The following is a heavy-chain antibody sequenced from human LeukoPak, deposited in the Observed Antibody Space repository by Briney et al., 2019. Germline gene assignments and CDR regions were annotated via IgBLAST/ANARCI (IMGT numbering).Heavy chain of an antibody. Sequence: GGSLRLSCVVSGLTFSASDMHWVRRASGKGLEWVGRVQTKPNSYATAYAASLKGRFTISRDDSINTAYLQMNSLRAEDTAVYYCTTYRSGHYWGPGTLVTVSS. J-gene: IGHJ4*02. CDR1: GLTFSASD. V-gene: IGHV3-73*01. CDR3: TTYRSGHY. CDR2: VQTKPNSYAT. D-gene: IGHD5-18*01.